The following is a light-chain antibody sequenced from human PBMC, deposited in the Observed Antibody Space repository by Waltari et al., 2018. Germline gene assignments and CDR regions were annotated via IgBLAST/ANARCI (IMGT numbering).Light chain of an antibody. J-gene: IGKJ1*01. Sequence: DVVMTQSPLSLPVTLGQPASISCKSSQSLVHSDGNTYLNWFQQRPGQSPRRLIYKVSNRDSVVPDRFSGSGSGTDFTLKITRVEAEDVGVYYCMQGTHWPPTFGQGTKVGIK. V-gene: IGKV2-30*02. CDR1: QSLVHSDGNTY. CDR2: KVS. CDR3: MQGTHWPPT.